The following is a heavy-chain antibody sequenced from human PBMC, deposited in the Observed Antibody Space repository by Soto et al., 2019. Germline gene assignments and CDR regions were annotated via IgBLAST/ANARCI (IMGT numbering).Heavy chain of an antibody. CDR1: GFTLSDHY. V-gene: IGHV3-72*01. CDR2: TKNKGNSYTT. Sequence: EVQVVESGGGLVQPGGSLRLSCAASGFTLSDHYMDWVRQAPGKGLEWVGRTKNKGNSYTTEYAASVKGRFTISRDASKNSVYLHMNSLKSEDTAVYYCARGGYEYRYWGQGTLVTVSS. D-gene: IGHD5-12*01. CDR3: ARGGYEYRY. J-gene: IGHJ4*02.